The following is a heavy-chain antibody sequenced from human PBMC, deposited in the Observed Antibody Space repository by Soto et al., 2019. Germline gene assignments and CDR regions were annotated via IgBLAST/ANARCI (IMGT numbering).Heavy chain of an antibody. CDR3: AKDQSSIFRSGSGMDV. Sequence: PGGSLRISCAASGFTFRNFVMHWVRQAPGKGLEWVAVISYAGNNIYYADSVKGRFTISRGNSGNTLYLEMSSLRGEDTAVYYCAKDQSSIFRSGSGMDVWGQGTTVTVSS. J-gene: IGHJ6*02. D-gene: IGHD3-3*01. CDR2: ISYAGNNI. CDR1: GFTFRNFV. V-gene: IGHV3-30*18.